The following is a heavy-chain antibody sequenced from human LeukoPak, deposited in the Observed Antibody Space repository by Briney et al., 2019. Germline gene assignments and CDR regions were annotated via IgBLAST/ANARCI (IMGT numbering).Heavy chain of an antibody. CDR2: INPNSGGT. V-gene: IGHV1-2*02. CDR3: ARATFPNWDDAFDI. D-gene: IGHD7-27*01. CDR1: GYTLTGYY. Sequence: ASVTVSCTASGYTLTGYYMHWVRQAPGQGLEWMGWINPNSGGTNYAQKFQGRVTMTRDTSISTAYMELSRLRSDDTAVYYCARATFPNWDDAFDIWGQGTMVTVSS. J-gene: IGHJ3*02.